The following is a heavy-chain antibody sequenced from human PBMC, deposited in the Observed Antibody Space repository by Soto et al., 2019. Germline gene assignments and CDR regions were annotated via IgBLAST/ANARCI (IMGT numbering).Heavy chain of an antibody. CDR3: PAQGSIAAAGRYGMDF. Sequence: SVKVSCKASGGTFSSYAISWVRQAPGQGLEWMGGIIPIFVTANYAQKFQGRVTITADKSTSTAYMELSSLRSEDTAVCSCPAQGSIAAAGRYGMDFWGRRTTATVSS. V-gene: IGHV1-69*06. CDR2: IIPIFVTA. CDR1: GGTFSSYA. J-gene: IGHJ6*02. D-gene: IGHD6-13*01.